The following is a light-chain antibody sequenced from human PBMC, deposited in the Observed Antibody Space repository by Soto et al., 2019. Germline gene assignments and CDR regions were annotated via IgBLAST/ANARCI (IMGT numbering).Light chain of an antibody. CDR2: DAS. J-gene: IGKJ5*01. CDR1: QGISSY. Sequence: AIRMTQSPSSFSASTGDRVTITCRASQGISSYLAWYQQKPGKAPKLLIYDASTLESGVPSRFSGSGSGTEFTLTISSLQPDDFATYYCQQYSTFSRTFGQGTRLEIK. V-gene: IGKV1-8*01. CDR3: QQYSTFSRT.